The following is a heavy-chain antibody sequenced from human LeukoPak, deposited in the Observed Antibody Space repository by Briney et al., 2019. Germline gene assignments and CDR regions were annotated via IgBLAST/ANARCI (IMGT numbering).Heavy chain of an antibody. CDR2: ISSNGDNT. CDR3: TRDSALLGVAFDL. D-gene: IGHD3-16*01. J-gene: IGHJ3*01. CDR1: GCTFSSYS. V-gene: IGHV3-64D*06. Sequence: PGGSLRLSCAASGCTFSSYSMNWVRQAPGKGLEYVAGISSNGDNTDFADSAKGRFTISRDNSKSTLFLQMNSLRAEDTAVYFCTRDSALLGVAFDLWGQGTVVTVSS.